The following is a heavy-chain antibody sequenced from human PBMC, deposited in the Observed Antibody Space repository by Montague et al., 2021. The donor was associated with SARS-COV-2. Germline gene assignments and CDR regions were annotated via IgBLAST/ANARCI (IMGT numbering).Heavy chain of an antibody. CDR2: INHRGST. CDR1: GGSISSSNNY. J-gene: IGHJ4*02. CDR3: AGGWQHISMVVVVVTGGEYYFDF. V-gene: IGHV4-39*07. D-gene: IGHD3-22*01. Sequence: SETLSLTCTVSGGSISSSNNYWVWICQPHGKELEWFGEINHRGSTNYNPSLKSRFTISVDTSKTPFSLKMTSVTAADTAVYYCAGGWQHISMVVVVVTGGEYYFDFWGQGTLVAVSS.